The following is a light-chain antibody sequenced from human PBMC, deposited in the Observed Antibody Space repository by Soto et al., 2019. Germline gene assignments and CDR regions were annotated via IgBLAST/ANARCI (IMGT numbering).Light chain of an antibody. CDR2: GND. Sequence: QSALTQPPSASGTPGQRVTISCSGSSSTIGGNIVNWYQQLPGTSPKLLIFGNDQRPSWVPDRFSGSKSGTSASLAISGLQSEDEANYYCAAWDDSLNGVVFGGGTKVTVL. V-gene: IGLV1-44*01. CDR3: AAWDDSLNGVV. J-gene: IGLJ2*01. CDR1: SSTIGGNI.